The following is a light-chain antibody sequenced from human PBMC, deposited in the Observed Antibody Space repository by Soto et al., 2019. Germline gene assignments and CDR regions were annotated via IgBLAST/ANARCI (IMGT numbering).Light chain of an antibody. CDR1: SSDIGGDNS. J-gene: IGLJ1*01. V-gene: IGLV2-14*01. CDR3: SSHTSSRTYV. Sequence: QSALTQPASVSGSPGQSITISCTGISSDIGGDNSVSWYQQHPGKAPKLMMYEVTNRPSGVSNRFSGSESGNTASLTISGLQAEDEADYYCSSHTSSRTYVFGTGTKLTVL. CDR2: EVT.